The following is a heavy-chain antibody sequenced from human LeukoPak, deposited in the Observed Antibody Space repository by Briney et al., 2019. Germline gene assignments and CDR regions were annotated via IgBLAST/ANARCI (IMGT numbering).Heavy chain of an antibody. J-gene: IGHJ6*03. D-gene: IGHD3-3*01. CDR3: ARVDDFFDGSQHAYMDV. CDR2: MNPNSGQT. V-gene: IGHV1-8*01. Sequence: ASVKVSCKASGYTFTNYDINWVRLAPGQGLQWMGWMNPNSGQTGSIKKLRDRITMTRDTSTSTAFMELSGLTSDDTAIYYCARVDDFFDGSQHAYMDVWGDGTSVIVSS. CDR1: GYTFTNYD.